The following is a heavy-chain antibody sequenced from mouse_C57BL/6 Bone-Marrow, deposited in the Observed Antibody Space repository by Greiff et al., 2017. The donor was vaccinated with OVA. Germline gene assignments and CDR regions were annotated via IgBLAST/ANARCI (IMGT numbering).Heavy chain of an antibody. CDR2: IGPGSGST. V-gene: IGHV1-77*01. CDR3: ARKEDDDSSRTGYFDV. Sequence: VQLQQSGAELVKPGASVKISCKASGYTFTDYYINWVQQRPGQGLEWIGKIGPGSGSTYYNEKFKGKAILTADKSSSTAYMLLRSLTSEASAGNFWARKEDDDSSRTGYFDVWGTGTTVTVSS. D-gene: IGHD2-4*01. J-gene: IGHJ1*03. CDR1: GYTFTDYY.